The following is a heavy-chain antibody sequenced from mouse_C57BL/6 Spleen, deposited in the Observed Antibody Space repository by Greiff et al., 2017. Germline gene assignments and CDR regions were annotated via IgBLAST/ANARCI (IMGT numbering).Heavy chain of an antibody. CDR3: ARFLVTPWYFDV. J-gene: IGHJ1*03. Sequence: QVQLQQSGAELVRPGTSVKLSCKASGYTFTSYWMHWVKQRPGQGLEWIGVIDPSDSYTNYNQKFKGKATLTVDTSSSTAYMQLSSLTSEDSAVYYCARFLVTPWYFDVWGTGTTVTVSS. D-gene: IGHD2-2*01. CDR1: GYTFTSYW. CDR2: IDPSDSYT. V-gene: IGHV1-59*01.